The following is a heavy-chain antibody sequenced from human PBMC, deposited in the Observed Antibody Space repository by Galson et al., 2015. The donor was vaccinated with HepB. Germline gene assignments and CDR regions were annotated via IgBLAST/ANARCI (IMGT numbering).Heavy chain of an antibody. Sequence: SVKVSCKASGYTFTGYYINWVRQAPGQGLEWMGWISSYNGDTNYAQSLQGRVTMTTDTSTNTAYMELRGLRSDDTAVYYCARGRVGATRFDYWGQGSLVTASA. V-gene: IGHV1-18*04. J-gene: IGHJ4*02. CDR2: ISSYNGDT. D-gene: IGHD1-26*01. CDR1: GYTFTGYY. CDR3: ARGRVGATRFDY.